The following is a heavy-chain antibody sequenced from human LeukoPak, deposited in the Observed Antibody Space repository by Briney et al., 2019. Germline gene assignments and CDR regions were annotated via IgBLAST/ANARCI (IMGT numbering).Heavy chain of an antibody. V-gene: IGHV4-34*01. Sequence: SGTLSLTCAVYVGSFSGYYWSGIRQPPWKGVEGIGEINHSGRTNYNPSLQSQGPVSVHPSKNQYSAMLVSVPAATRAVDYCARRWAAARRPFDYWGQGTLVSVSS. CDR3: ARRWAAARRPFDY. CDR2: INHSGRT. D-gene: IGHD6-13*01. J-gene: IGHJ4*02. CDR1: VGSFSGYY.